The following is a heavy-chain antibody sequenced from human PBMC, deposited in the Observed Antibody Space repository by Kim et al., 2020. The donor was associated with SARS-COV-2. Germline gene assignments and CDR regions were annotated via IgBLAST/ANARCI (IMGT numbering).Heavy chain of an antibody. D-gene: IGHD6-19*01. J-gene: IGHJ4*02. CDR3: ASRPAIKVAVPWDY. CDR1: GFTFTTYA. CDR2: ITGGDDTTT. Sequence: GGSLRLSCAASGFTFTTYAMSWIRHVPGKGLEWVSAITGGDDTTTYYTASVRGRFTISRDTSKNTLYLQMNSLGVDDTAVYYCASRPAIKVAVPWDYWGQGTLVTVSS. V-gene: IGHV3-23*01.